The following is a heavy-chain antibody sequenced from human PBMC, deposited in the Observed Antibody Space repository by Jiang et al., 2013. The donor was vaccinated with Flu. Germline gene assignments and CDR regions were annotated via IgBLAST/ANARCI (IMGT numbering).Heavy chain of an antibody. CDR1: GGSISSGGYS. J-gene: IGHJ3*02. CDR2: IYHSGST. Sequence: SGLVKPSQTLSLTCAVSGGSISSGGYSWSWIRQPPGKGLEWIGYIYHSGSTYYNPSLKSRVTISVDRSKNQFSLKLSSVTAADTAVYYCARTVHDAFDIWGQGTMVTVSS. CDR3: ARTVHDAFDI. V-gene: IGHV4-30-2*01.